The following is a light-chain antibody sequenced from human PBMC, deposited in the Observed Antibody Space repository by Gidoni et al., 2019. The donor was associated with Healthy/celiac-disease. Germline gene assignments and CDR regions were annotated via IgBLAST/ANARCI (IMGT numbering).Light chain of an antibody. CDR2: DNN. V-gene: IGLV1-51*01. Sequence: VLTQPPSVSAAPGQKVTISCSGSSSNIGNNYVSWYQQLPGTAPKLLIYDNNKRPSGIPDRFSGSKSGTSATLGITGLQTGDEADYYCGTWDSSLSAAVFGGGTKLTVL. CDR1: SSNIGNNY. CDR3: GTWDSSLSAAV. J-gene: IGLJ2*01.